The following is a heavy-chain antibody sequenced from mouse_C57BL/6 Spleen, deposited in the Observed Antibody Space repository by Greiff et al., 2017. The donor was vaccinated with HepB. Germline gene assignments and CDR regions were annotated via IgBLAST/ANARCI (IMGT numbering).Heavy chain of an antibody. CDR1: GYTFTSYW. CDR2: IHPNSGST. V-gene: IGHV1-64*01. Sequence: VQLQQPGAELVKPGASVKLSCKASGYTFTSYWMHWVKQRPGQGLEWIGMIHPNSGSTNYNEKFKSKATLTVDKSSSTAYMQLSSLTSEDSAVYYCARSEGRSGPPWFAYWGQGTLVTVSA. CDR3: ARSEGRSGPPWFAY. J-gene: IGHJ3*01. D-gene: IGHD3-2*02.